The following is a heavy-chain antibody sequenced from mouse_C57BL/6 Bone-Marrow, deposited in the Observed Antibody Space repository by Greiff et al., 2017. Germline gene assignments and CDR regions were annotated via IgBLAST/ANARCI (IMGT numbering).Heavy chain of an antibody. Sequence: VQLQQSGAELVKPGASVKLSCTASGFNIKDYYMHWVKQRTEQGLEWIGRIDPEDGETKNAPKFQGKATITADTSSNTAYLQLSSLTSEDTAVYYCARYYYGSGYWGQGTTLTVSS. V-gene: IGHV14-2*01. J-gene: IGHJ2*01. D-gene: IGHD1-1*01. CDR3: ARYYYGSGY. CDR1: GFNIKDYY. CDR2: IDPEDGET.